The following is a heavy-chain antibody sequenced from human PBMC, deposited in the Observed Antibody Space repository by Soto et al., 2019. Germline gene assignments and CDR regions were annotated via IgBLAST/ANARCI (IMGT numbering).Heavy chain of an antibody. D-gene: IGHD6-13*01. CDR1: GYSFTSYW. Sequence: XASLKISCKGCGYSFTSYWIGWVRQMPGKGLEWMGIIYPGDSDTRYSPSFQGQVTISADKSISTAYLQWSSLKASDTAMYYCARLRSIAAAGKGVSGYNWFDPWGQGTLVTVSS. CDR3: ARLRSIAAAGKGVSGYNWFDP. V-gene: IGHV5-51*01. J-gene: IGHJ5*02. CDR2: IYPGDSDT.